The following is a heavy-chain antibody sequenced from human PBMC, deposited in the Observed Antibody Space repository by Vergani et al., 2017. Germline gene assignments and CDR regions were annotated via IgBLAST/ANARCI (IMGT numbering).Heavy chain of an antibody. Sequence: QVQLQQWGPGLLKPSETLSLTCAVYGGSLSGYYWNWIRQTPGKGLEWIGYIYLGGTTTYNPSLESRVSLSADTSKNQFSLKLNSVTAADTAVYYCARHKEQLVPGNYYYYYYMDVWGKGTTVTVSS. V-gene: IGHV4-59*08. J-gene: IGHJ6*03. CDR1: GGSLSGYY. CDR3: ARHKEQLVPGNYYYYYYMDV. D-gene: IGHD6-13*01. CDR2: IYLGGTT.